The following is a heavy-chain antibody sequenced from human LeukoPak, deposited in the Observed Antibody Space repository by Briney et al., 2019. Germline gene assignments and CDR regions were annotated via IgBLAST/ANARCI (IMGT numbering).Heavy chain of an antibody. V-gene: IGHV4-4*07. CDR2: VYTSGTT. D-gene: IGHD3-10*01. J-gene: IGHJ5*02. CDR3: ARGGYFYGSWSYFDH. Sequence: SETLSLTCTVSGGSISYYWSWIRQPAGKGLEWIGRVYTSGTTNYSPSLKSRVTMSVDTSKNQVSLKLSSVTAADTAVYYCARGGYFYGSWSYFDHWGQGTLVTVSS. CDR1: GGSISYY.